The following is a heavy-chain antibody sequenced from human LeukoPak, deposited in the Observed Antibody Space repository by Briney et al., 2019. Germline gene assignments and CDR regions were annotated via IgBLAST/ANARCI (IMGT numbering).Heavy chain of an antibody. CDR3: AKHSIVGATSGVY. V-gene: IGHV3-23*01. J-gene: IGHJ4*02. D-gene: IGHD1-26*01. CDR2: VSSTGGNT. CDR1: GFTFSNYA. Sequence: PGGSLRLSCAASGFTFSNYAMTWVRQAPGKGLEWVSTVSSTGGNTYYADSVKGRFTISRDDSRNTLYLQMNSLRGDDTAVYYCAKHSIVGATSGVYWGQGTLVTVSS.